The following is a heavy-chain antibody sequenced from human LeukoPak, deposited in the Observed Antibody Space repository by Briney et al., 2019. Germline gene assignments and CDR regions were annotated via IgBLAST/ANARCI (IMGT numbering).Heavy chain of an antibody. CDR1: GFTFSTYW. V-gene: IGHV3-74*03. J-gene: IGHJ4*02. CDR2: VSPEGSRT. D-gene: IGHD3-9*01. Sequence: GGSLRLSCAASGFTFSTYWMHWVRQAPGKGLVVVARVSPEGSRTTYADSVKGRFTISRDNDRNTLYLQMNSLRVEDTAVYYCARDLDWLLFDYWGQGTLATVSS. CDR3: ARDLDWLLFDY.